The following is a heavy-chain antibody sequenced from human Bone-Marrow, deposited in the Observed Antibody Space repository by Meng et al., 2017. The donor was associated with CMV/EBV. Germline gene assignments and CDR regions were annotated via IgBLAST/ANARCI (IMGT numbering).Heavy chain of an antibody. CDR1: AGSISSVYYY. Sequence: VSAGSISSVYYYWSWIRQPPGKGLEWIGYIYYSGSTYYNPSLKSRVTISVDTSKNQFSLKLSSVTAADTAVYYCAREFTVTTGFDPWGQGTLVTVSS. CDR3: AREFTVTTGFDP. D-gene: IGHD4-17*01. J-gene: IGHJ5*02. V-gene: IGHV4-30-4*01. CDR2: IYYSGST.